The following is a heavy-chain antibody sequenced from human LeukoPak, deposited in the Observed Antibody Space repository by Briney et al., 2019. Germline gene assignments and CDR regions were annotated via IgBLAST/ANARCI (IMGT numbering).Heavy chain of an antibody. Sequence: SETLSLTCTVFGGSISSYYWSWIRQPPGKGLEWIGYIYYSGSTNYNPSLKSRVTISVDTSKNQFSLKLSSVTAADTAVYYCARLTDWFDPWGQGTLVTVSS. CDR1: GGSISSYY. J-gene: IGHJ5*02. CDR3: ARLTDWFDP. CDR2: IYYSGST. V-gene: IGHV4-59*01.